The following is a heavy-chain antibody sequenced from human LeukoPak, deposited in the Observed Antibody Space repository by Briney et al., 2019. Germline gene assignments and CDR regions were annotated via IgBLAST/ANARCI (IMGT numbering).Heavy chain of an antibody. CDR2: INHSGGT. J-gene: IGHJ4*02. CDR1: GGSFSGYY. CDR3: ARGPIFTIFGVVTRRRVDY. D-gene: IGHD3-3*01. Sequence: SETLSLTCAVYGGSFSGYYWSWIRQPPGKGLEWIGEINHSGGTTYNPSPKSRVTTSVNTSKNQYSLKLSSVTAADTAVYYCARGPIFTIFGVVTRRRVDYWGQGTLVTVSS. V-gene: IGHV4-34*01.